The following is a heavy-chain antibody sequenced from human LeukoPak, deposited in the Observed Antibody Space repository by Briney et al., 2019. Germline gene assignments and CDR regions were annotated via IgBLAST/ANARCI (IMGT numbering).Heavy chain of an antibody. V-gene: IGHV4-39*07. J-gene: IGHJ4*02. CDR2: IYHSGST. CDR1: GGSISSSSYY. D-gene: IGHD3-22*01. CDR3: ARAFVSLYSSGPPLEF. Sequence: PSETLSLTCTVSGGSISSSSYYWGWIRQPPGKGLEWIGSIYHSGSTDYNPSLKSRLTISVDTSKNQFSLRLTSVTAADTAVYYCARAFVSLYSSGPPLEFWGQGILITVSS.